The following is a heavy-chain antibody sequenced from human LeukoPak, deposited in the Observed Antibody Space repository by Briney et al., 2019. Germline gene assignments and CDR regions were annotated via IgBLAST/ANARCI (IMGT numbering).Heavy chain of an antibody. V-gene: IGHV3-30*18. Sequence: GGSLRLSCAASGFTFSSYGMHWVRQAPGKGLEWVAVISYDGSNKYYADSVKGRFTISRDNSKNTLYLQMNSLRAEDTAVYYCAKDQDIVVVVAATGGYGMDVWGQGTTVTVSS. J-gene: IGHJ6*02. CDR3: AKDQDIVVVVAATGGYGMDV. CDR1: GFTFSSYG. D-gene: IGHD2-15*01. CDR2: ISYDGSNK.